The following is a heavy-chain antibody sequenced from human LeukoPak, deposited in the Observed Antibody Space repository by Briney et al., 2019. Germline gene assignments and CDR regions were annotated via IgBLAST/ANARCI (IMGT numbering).Heavy chain of an antibody. J-gene: IGHJ4*02. D-gene: IGHD2-2*01. CDR2: INPSGGST. V-gene: IGHV1-46*01. CDR3: ARVGPAAMAGNHYFDY. CDR1: GYTFTSYY. Sequence: ASVKVSCEASGYTFTSYYMHWVRQAPGQGLEWMGIINPSGGSTSYAQKFQGRVTMTRDTSTSTVYMELSSLRSEDTAVYYCARVGPAAMAGNHYFDYWGQGTLVTVSS.